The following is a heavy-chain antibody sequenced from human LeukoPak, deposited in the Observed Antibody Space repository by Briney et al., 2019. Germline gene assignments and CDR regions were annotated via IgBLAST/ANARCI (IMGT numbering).Heavy chain of an antibody. CDR3: VRHGQQRGAFDI. J-gene: IGHJ3*02. CDR1: SGSISYYY. Sequence: SGTLSLTCTVSSGSISYYYWSWIRQPPGKGLEWLGYIYYSGSTNYNPSLKSRVTISVDTSKNQFSLKVSSVTAVDTAVYYCVRHGQQRGAFDIWGQGTMVTVSS. D-gene: IGHD6-25*01. V-gene: IGHV4-59*08. CDR2: IYYSGST.